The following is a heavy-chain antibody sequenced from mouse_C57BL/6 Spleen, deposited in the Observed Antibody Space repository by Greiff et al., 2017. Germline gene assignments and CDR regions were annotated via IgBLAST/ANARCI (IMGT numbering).Heavy chain of an antibody. CDR2: IYWDDDK. J-gene: IGHJ4*01. V-gene: IGHV8-12*01. CDR3: ARRGEGDPAFYAMDY. CDR1: GFSLSTSGMG. Sequence: QVQLKECGPGILQSSQTLSLTCSFSGFSLSTSGMGVSWIRQPSGKGLEWLAHIYWDDDKRYNPSLKSRLTISKDTSRNQVFLKITSVDTADTATYYCARRGEGDPAFYAMDYWGQGTSVTVSS.